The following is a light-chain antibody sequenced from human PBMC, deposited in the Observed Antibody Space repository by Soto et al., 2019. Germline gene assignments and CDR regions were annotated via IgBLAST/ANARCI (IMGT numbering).Light chain of an antibody. CDR3: QQANSFPIT. Sequence: IQMTQPQSSVSASVGEKVPITCRAIQGITNRLAWYQQKPGKAPKLLIYEASSLQSGVPSRISGSGSGTDFTLTISSLQPEDFATYYCQQANSFPITFGQGTRLEIK. J-gene: IGKJ5*01. CDR2: EAS. CDR1: QGITNR. V-gene: IGKV1D-12*01.